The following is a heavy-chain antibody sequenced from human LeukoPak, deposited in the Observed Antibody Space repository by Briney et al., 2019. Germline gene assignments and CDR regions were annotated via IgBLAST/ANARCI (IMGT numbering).Heavy chain of an antibody. Sequence: SETLSLTCTASGGSISSSSYYWGWIRQPPGKGLEWIGSIYYSGSTYYNPSLKSRVTISVDTSKNQFSLKLSSVTAADTAVYYCARAVGQWLPNWGQGTLVTVSS. D-gene: IGHD6-19*01. CDR1: GGSISSSSYY. J-gene: IGHJ4*02. CDR2: IYYSGST. CDR3: ARAVGQWLPN. V-gene: IGHV4-39*07.